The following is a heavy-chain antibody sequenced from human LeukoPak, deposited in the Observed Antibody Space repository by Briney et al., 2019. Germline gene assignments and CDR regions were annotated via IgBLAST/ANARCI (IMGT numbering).Heavy chain of an antibody. V-gene: IGHV3-23*01. CDR3: ARDDCSSIGCYHNWFDP. CDR1: GFTFSSYA. D-gene: IGHD2-2*01. CDR2: ISGSGGST. J-gene: IGHJ5*02. Sequence: GGSLRLSCAASGFTFSSYAMSWVRQAPGKGLEWVSAISGSGGSTYYADSVKGRFTISRDNSKNTLYLQMNSLRAEDTAVYYCARDDCSSIGCYHNWFDPWGQGTLVTVSS.